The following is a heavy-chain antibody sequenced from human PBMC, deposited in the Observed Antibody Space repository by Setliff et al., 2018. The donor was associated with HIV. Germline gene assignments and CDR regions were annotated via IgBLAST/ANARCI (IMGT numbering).Heavy chain of an antibody. V-gene: IGHV4-30-4*08. CDR3: ARERRYYDSSGDFDY. J-gene: IGHJ4*02. CDR1: GGSISSGDYY. Sequence: PSETLSLTCTVSGGSISSGDYYWSWIRQPPGKGLEWIGYIYYSGSTYYNPSLKSRVTISVDTSKNQFSLKLRSVTAADTAVYYCARERRYYDSSGDFDYWGQGTLFTVSS. D-gene: IGHD3-22*01. CDR2: IYYSGST.